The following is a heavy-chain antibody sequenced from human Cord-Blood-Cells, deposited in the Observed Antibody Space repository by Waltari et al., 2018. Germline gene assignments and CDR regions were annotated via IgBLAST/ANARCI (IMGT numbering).Heavy chain of an antibody. Sequence: QVQLVQSGAEVKKPGASVKVSCKASGYTFTGYYMHWVRQAPGQGLEWMGWINPNSGGTNYAQKFQGWVTMTRDTSISTAYMELRGRRSGDAPVYNGARGNQQLEHYWGRGPVPPVP. V-gene: IGHV1-2*04. CDR2: INPNSGGT. D-gene: IGHD6-13*01. CDR1: GYTFTGYY. CDR3: ARGNQQLEHY. J-gene: IGHJ4*02.